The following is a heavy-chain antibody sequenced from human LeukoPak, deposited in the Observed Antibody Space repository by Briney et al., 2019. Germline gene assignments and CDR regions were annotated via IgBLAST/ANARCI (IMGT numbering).Heavy chain of an antibody. D-gene: IGHD6-19*01. V-gene: IGHV3-23*01. CDR2: ITGSGGST. Sequence: GGSLRLSCAASGFTFSTYAMSWVRQAPGKGLEWVSAITGSGGSTYYADSVKGRFTISRDNSRNTLYLQMTSLRAEDTAVYYCATDHGSISVAGTWGDYYGMDVWGQGTTVTVSS. CDR3: ATDHGSISVAGTWGDYYGMDV. CDR1: GFTFSTYA. J-gene: IGHJ6*02.